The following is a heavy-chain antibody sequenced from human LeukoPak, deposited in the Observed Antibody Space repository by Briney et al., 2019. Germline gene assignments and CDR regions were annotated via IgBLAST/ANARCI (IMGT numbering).Heavy chain of an antibody. J-gene: IGHJ4*02. CDR2: IYTSGST. Sequence: PSETLSLTCTVSGGPISRYYWSWIRQPAGKGLEWIGRIYTSGSTNYNPSLKSRVAISVDTSKNQFSLKLSSVTAADTAVYYCAKTTQQLEFDYWRQGPLVTVSS. CDR1: GGPISRYY. D-gene: IGHD6-6*01. V-gene: IGHV4-4*07. CDR3: AKTTQQLEFDY.